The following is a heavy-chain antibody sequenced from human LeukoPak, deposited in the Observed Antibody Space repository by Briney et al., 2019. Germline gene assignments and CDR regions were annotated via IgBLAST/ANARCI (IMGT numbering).Heavy chain of an antibody. V-gene: IGHV3-21*01. Sequence: GGSLRLSCAASVFTFSSYSMNWVRQAPGKGLEWGSSISSSSSYIYYADSVKGRFTISRDNAKNSLYLQMNSLRAEDTAVYYSARALYYYDSSGYSIDYWGQGTLVTVSS. D-gene: IGHD3-22*01. CDR3: ARALYYYDSSGYSIDY. CDR2: ISSSSSYI. CDR1: VFTFSSYS. J-gene: IGHJ4*02.